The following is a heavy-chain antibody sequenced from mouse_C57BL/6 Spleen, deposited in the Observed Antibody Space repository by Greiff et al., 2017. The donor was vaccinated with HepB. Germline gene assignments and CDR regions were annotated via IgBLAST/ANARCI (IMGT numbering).Heavy chain of an antibody. CDR1: GFTFSSYA. J-gene: IGHJ1*03. V-gene: IGHV5-4*03. D-gene: IGHD1-1*01. CDR3: ARGDYYGSSPPYWYFDV. CDR2: ISDGGSYT. Sequence: EVKLVESGGGLVKPGGSLKLSCAASGFTFSSYAMSWVRQTPEKRLEWVATISDGGSYTYYPDNVKGRFTISRDNAKNNLYLQMSHLKSEDTAMYYCARGDYYGSSPPYWYFDVWGTGTSVTVSS.